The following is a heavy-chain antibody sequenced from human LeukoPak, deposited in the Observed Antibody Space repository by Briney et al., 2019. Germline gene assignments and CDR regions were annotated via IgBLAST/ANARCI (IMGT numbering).Heavy chain of an antibody. Sequence: ASVKVSCKASEYTFTHYYMHWVRQAPGQGLEWMGWINPVSGGTNYVQKFQGRVTMTRDTSISTAYMELSRLRSDDAAVYYWARANFLSCSSTSCLFDYWGQGTLVTVSS. J-gene: IGHJ4*02. CDR2: INPVSGGT. CDR3: ARANFLSCSSTSCLFDY. V-gene: IGHV1-2*02. CDR1: EYTFTHYY. D-gene: IGHD2-2*01.